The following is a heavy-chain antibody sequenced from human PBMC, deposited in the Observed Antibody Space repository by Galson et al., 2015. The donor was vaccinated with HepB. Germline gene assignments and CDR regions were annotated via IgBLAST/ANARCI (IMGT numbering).Heavy chain of an antibody. CDR2: IKQDGSEK. J-gene: IGHJ3*02. CDR1: GFTFSSYW. CDR3: ARDGLLWFGESISDAFDI. D-gene: IGHD3-10*01. Sequence: SLRLSCAASGFTFSSYWMSWVRQAPGKGLEWVANIKQDGSEKYYVDSVKGRFTISRDNAKNSLYLQMNSLRAEDTAVYYCARDGLLWFGESISDAFDIWGQGTMVTVSS. V-gene: IGHV3-7*03.